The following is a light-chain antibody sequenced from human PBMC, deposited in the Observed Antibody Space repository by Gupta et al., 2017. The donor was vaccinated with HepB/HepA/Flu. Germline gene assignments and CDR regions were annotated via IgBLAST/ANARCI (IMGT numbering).Light chain of an antibody. CDR2: HAS. J-gene: IGKJ1*01. CDR1: QDISVN. V-gene: IGKV3-15*01. CDR3: QQYENWPGT. Sequence: EIVLAQSPVTLSVSPGERATLSCRASQDISVNLAWYQQKFGQAPRLLIYHASARAADIPARFSGSGSGTEFTLTISSLQSEDFAIYYCQQYENWPGTFGQGSKVEIK.